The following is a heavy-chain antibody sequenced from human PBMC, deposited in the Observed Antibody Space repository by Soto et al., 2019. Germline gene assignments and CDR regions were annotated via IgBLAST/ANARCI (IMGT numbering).Heavy chain of an antibody. D-gene: IGHD6-13*01. CDR3: ARHGQLGPRSYYYYGMDV. CDR1: GGSISSGDYY. Sequence: SETLSLTCTVSGGSISSGDYYWSWIRQPPGKGLEWIGYIYYSGSTYYNPSLKSRVTISVDTSKNQFSLKLSSVTAADTAVYYCARHGQLGPRSYYYYGMDVWGQGTTVTSP. J-gene: IGHJ6*02. CDR2: IYYSGST. V-gene: IGHV4-30-4*01.